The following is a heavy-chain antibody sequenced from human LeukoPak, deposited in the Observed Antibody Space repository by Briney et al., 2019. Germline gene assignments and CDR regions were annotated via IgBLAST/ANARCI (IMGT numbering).Heavy chain of an antibody. CDR2: IFISGST. Sequence: SETLSLTCTVSGGSIRGYYWSWIRQPAGTRLEWIGRIFISGSTNYNPSLKSRVTMSVDMSKNQFSLKVSSVSAADTAVYYCARDGYGGSVWGQGILVTVSP. V-gene: IGHV4-4*07. J-gene: IGHJ4*02. CDR3: ARDGYGGSV. CDR1: GGSIRGYY. D-gene: IGHD2-15*01.